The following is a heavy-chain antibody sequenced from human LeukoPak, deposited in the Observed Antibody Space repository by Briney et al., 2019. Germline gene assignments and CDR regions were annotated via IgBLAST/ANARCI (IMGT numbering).Heavy chain of an antibody. D-gene: IGHD6-6*01. J-gene: IGHJ3*01. CDR3: ARVEYSSYDAFDL. CDR2: IYYSGST. Sequence: PSETLSLTCTVSGGSISSSSYYWGWIRQPPGKGREWIGSIYYSGSTYYNPSLKSRVTISVDTSKNQFSLKLSSVTAADTAVYYCARVEYSSYDAFDLWGQGTMVTVSS. V-gene: IGHV4-39*07. CDR1: GGSISSSSYY.